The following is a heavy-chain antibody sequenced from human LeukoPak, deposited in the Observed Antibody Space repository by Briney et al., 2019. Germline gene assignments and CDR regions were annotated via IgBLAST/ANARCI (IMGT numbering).Heavy chain of an antibody. J-gene: IGHJ5*02. CDR1: GGTFSSYA. D-gene: IGHD2-15*01. Sequence: ASVKVSCKASGGTFSSYAISWARQAPGQGLEWMGGIIPIFGTANYAQKFQGRVTITADESTSTAYMELSSLRSEDTAVYYCAREPSGYCSGGSCQDWFDPWGQGTLVTVSS. V-gene: IGHV1-69*13. CDR2: IIPIFGTA. CDR3: AREPSGYCSGGSCQDWFDP.